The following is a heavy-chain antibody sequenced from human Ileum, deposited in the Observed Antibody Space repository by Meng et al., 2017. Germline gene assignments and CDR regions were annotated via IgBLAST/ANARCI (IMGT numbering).Heavy chain of an antibody. V-gene: IGHV4-61*01. J-gene: IGHJ4*02. D-gene: IGHD3-10*01. CDR3: ARFYGSGTFEVHDY. Sequence: LLVVGPGLVRPSETLSRTCKVVCGSVSRSSYYWGCIRQPPGKGLEWIGLIHYSGSRNYNPSLKSRVTMSVDTSKNQVSLRLTSVTAADTAVYYCARFYGSGTFEVHDYWGQGTLVTVSS. CDR1: CGSVSRSSYY. CDR2: IHYSGSR.